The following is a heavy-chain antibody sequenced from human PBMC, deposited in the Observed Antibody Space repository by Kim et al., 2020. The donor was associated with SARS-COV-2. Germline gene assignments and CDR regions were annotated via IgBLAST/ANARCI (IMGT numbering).Heavy chain of an antibody. Sequence: YADSVKGRFTISRDHAKDPLYLQMSSLRAEDTAVYYCARDGIAAAGRCDPWGQGTLVTVSS. J-gene: IGHJ5*02. V-gene: IGHV3-11*01. D-gene: IGHD6-13*01. CDR3: ARDGIAAAGRCDP.